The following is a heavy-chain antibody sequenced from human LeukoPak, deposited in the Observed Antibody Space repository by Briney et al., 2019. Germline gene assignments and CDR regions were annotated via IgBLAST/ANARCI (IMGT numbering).Heavy chain of an antibody. D-gene: IGHD5-12*01. Sequence: GGSLRLSCAASGFTFSRYAMSWLRQAPGKGLEWVSGISGSGGSTYYADSVKGRFTISRDNSKNTLYLQMNSLRAEDTAVYYCAKVTGYSRYDYGDYWGQGTLVTVSS. CDR2: ISGSGGST. V-gene: IGHV3-23*01. CDR3: AKVTGYSRYDYGDY. CDR1: GFTFSRYA. J-gene: IGHJ4*02.